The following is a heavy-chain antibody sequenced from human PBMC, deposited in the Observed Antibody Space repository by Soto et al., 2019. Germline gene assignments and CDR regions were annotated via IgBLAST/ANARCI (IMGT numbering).Heavy chain of an antibody. CDR2: ISYSGRT. Sequence: SETLSLTCTVSCASIITDNYFWVWIRQSPRRGLELIGSISYSGRTYDNPSLQSRVTISIDASKNQFSLKLTSVTTADTAVYYCARRRASDYGGNHHPYYFDRWGQGALVTVSA. D-gene: IGHD4-17*01. CDR3: ARRRASDYGGNHHPYYFDR. CDR1: CASIITDNYF. J-gene: IGHJ4*02. V-gene: IGHV4-39*01.